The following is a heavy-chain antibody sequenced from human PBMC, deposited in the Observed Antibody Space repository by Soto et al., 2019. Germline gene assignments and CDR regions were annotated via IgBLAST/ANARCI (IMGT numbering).Heavy chain of an antibody. V-gene: IGHV4-4*02. Sequence: QVQLQESGPGLVKPSGTLSLTCAVSGGSISSSNWWSWVRQPPGKGLEWIGEIYHSGSTNYNQSLKSRVTKAVDKSKIQFSLKLSSVTAADTAVYYCARLGITGTRSFDYWGQGTLVTVSS. CDR2: IYHSGST. CDR3: ARLGITGTRSFDY. J-gene: IGHJ4*02. CDR1: GGSISSSNW. D-gene: IGHD1-7*01.